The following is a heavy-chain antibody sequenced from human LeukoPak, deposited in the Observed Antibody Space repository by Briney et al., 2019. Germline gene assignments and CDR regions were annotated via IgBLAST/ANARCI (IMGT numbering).Heavy chain of an antibody. D-gene: IGHD3-10*01. CDR3: AKRGVVIRVFLVGFHKEAYYFDS. Sequence: GGSLRLSCAVSGITLSNYGMSWVRQAPGKGLEWAAGISGSGGGAQYADSVKGRFTISRDNAKNRLYLHMNSLRAEDTAMYFCAKRGVVIRVFLVGFHKEAYYFDSWGQGVLVTVSS. J-gene: IGHJ4*02. CDR2: ISGSGGGA. V-gene: IGHV3-23*01. CDR1: GITLSNYG.